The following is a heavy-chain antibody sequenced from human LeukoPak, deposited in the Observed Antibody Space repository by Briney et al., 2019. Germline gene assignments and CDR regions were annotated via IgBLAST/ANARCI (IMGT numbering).Heavy chain of an antibody. Sequence: SETLSLTCTVSGGSISSYYWSWIRQPAGKGLEWIGRIYTSGCTNYNPSLKSRVTMSVDTSKNQFSLKLSSVTAADTAVYYCARSEYYDSSGHLDYWGQGTLVTVSS. CDR3: ARSEYYDSSGHLDY. D-gene: IGHD3-22*01. J-gene: IGHJ4*02. CDR1: GGSISSYY. V-gene: IGHV4-4*07. CDR2: IYTSGCT.